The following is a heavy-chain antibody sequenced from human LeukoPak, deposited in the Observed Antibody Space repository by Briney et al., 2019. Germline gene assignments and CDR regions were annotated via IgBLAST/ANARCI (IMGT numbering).Heavy chain of an antibody. CDR3: ASGRQLGY. Sequence: PGGSLRLSSAASGFTFSNNWRSWVRQAPGKGLEWVANIKEDGSEKYYVDPVKGRFTISRDNARNSLYLQMNSLRAEDTAVYYCASGRQLGYWGQGTLVTVSS. D-gene: IGHD6-13*01. CDR2: IKEDGSEK. V-gene: IGHV3-7*01. CDR1: GFTFSNNW. J-gene: IGHJ4*02.